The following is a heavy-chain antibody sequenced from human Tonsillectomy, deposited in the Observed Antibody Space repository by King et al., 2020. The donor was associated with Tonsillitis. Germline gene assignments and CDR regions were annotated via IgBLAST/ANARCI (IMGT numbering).Heavy chain of an antibody. J-gene: IGHJ4*02. CDR3: ARGESGELLLYV. Sequence: QLVQSGADVKKPGASVKVSCKASGYTFTNFGISWVRQAPGQGREWMGWISTYNGNIDYAQNFQGRVTMTTETSTSTAYMELRSLRSDDTAVYYCARGESGELLLYVWGQGPLVTVSS. CDR1: GYTFTNFG. D-gene: IGHD3-10*01. V-gene: IGHV1-18*01. CDR2: ISTYNGNI.